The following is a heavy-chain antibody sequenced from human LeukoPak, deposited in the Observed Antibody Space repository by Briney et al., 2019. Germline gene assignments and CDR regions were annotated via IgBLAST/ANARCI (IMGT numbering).Heavy chain of an antibody. D-gene: IGHD3-9*01. CDR1: GRSFSGYY. Sequence: SETLSLTCAVYGRSFSGYYWSWIRQPPGKGLEWIGEINHSGSTNYNPSLKSRVTISVDTSKNQFSLKLSSVTAADTAVYYCARGGLRYFDWLHRSYYFGYWGQGTLVTVSS. V-gene: IGHV4-34*01. CDR3: ARGGLRYFDWLHRSYYFGY. J-gene: IGHJ4*02. CDR2: INHSGST.